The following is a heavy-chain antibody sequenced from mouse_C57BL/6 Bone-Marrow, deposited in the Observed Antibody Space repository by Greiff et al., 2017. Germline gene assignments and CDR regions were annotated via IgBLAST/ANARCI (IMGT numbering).Heavy chain of an antibody. V-gene: IGHV1-47*01. J-gene: IGHJ2*01. CDR1: GYTFTTYP. CDR2: FHPYNDDT. CDR3: ARGALYGSIFDY. D-gene: IGHD1-1*01. Sequence: QVQLQQSGAELVKPGASVKMSCKASGYTFTTYPIAWMKQNHGKSLEWIGNFHPYNDDTKYNEKFKGKATLTADKSSSTAYMQLNSLTSEDSAVYFCARGALYGSIFDYWGQGATLTVSS.